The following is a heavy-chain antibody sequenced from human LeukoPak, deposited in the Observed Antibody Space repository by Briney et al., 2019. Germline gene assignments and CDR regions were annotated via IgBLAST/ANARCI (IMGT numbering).Heavy chain of an antibody. D-gene: IGHD6-13*01. J-gene: IGHJ4*02. CDR1: GFTFS. V-gene: IGHV3-23*01. Sequence: GRSLRLSCAASGFTFSMSWVRQAPGKGLEWVSTVSGSDGSTYYADSVKGRFTISRDNSKNTLYLQMNSLRGEDTAVYYCARNPLMGSSWYYYFDYWGQGTLVTVSS. CDR3: ARNPLMGSSWYYYFDY. CDR2: VSGSDGST.